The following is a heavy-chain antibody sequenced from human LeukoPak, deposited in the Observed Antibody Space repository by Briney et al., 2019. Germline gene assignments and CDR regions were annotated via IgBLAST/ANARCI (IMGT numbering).Heavy chain of an antibody. Sequence: SETLSLTCTVSGGSISNYYWSWIRQPPGKGLEWVGYIYYSGSTNYNPSLKSRVTISVDTSKNQFSLKLSSVTAADTAVYYCARRDHYGVKAFDIWGQGTMVTVSS. CDR1: GGSISNYY. J-gene: IGHJ3*02. V-gene: IGHV4-59*08. CDR3: ARRDHYGVKAFDI. D-gene: IGHD4-17*01. CDR2: IYYSGST.